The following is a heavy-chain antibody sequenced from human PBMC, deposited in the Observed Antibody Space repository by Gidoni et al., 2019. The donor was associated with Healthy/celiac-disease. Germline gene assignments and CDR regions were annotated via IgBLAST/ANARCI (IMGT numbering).Heavy chain of an antibody. V-gene: IGHV4-39*01. J-gene: IGHJ4*02. CDR1: GGSISSSSYY. Sequence: QLQLQESGPGLVKPSETLSLTCTVSGGSISSSSYYWGWIRQPPGKGLEWIGSIYYSGSTYYNPSLKSRVTISVDTSKNQFSLKLSSVTAADTAVYYCARGTAAAGPLFDYWGQGTLVTVSS. CDR2: IYYSGST. CDR3: ARGTAAAGPLFDY. D-gene: IGHD6-13*01.